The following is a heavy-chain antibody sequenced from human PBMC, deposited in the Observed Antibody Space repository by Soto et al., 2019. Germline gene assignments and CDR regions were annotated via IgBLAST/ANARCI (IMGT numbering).Heavy chain of an antibody. Sequence: QVQLVQSGAEVKEPGASVRVSCKASGYTFSSYGFSWVRQAPGQGLEWVAWISANSGDTNSAQKFQGRVTLTTDTSTSTAYMDLRSLTSDDTAIYHCARDFRDSCSGPSCIYFDFWGQGTLVTVSS. V-gene: IGHV1-18*01. J-gene: IGHJ4*02. CDR3: ARDFRDSCSGPSCIYFDF. CDR1: GYTFSSYG. D-gene: IGHD2-2*01. CDR2: ISANSGDT.